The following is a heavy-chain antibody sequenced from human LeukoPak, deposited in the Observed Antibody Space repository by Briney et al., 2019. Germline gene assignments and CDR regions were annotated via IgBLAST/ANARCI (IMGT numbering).Heavy chain of an antibody. CDR3: ARDRGGYRDAFDI. CDR1: GYTFTSYA. D-gene: IGHD3-16*01. Sequence: ASVKVSCKASGYTFTSYAMRWVRQAPGQGLEWMGWISAYNGNTNYAQKFQGRVTMTRDTSISTAYMELSRLRSDDTAVYYCARDRGGYRDAFDIWGQGTMVTVSS. J-gene: IGHJ3*02. V-gene: IGHV1-2*02. CDR2: ISAYNGNT.